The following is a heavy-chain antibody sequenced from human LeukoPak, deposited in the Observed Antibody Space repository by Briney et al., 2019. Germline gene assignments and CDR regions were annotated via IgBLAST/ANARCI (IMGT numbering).Heavy chain of an antibody. CDR2: TYYRSKWYS. CDR3: ATGYQLPY. V-gene: IGHV6-1*01. J-gene: IGHJ4*02. D-gene: IGHD3-9*01. Sequence: SQTLSLTCAISGDSVTATTSAWNWIRHSPSRGLEWLGRTYYRSKWYSDYAVSVRSRIIISADPSKNQFSLQLRSVTPEDTAVYYCATGYQLPYWGQGTRVTVSS. CDR1: GDSVTATTSA.